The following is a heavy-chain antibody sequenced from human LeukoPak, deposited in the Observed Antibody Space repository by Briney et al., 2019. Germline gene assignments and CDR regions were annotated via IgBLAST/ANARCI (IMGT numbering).Heavy chain of an antibody. CDR3: AIKDGDSGSGSQYFRH. CDR2: IIPIFGTA. D-gene: IGHD3-10*01. J-gene: IGHJ1*01. CDR1: GGTFSSYA. V-gene: IGHV1-69*13. Sequence: VASVKVSCKASGGTFSSYAISWVRQAPGQGLEWMGGIIPIFGTANYAQKFQGRVTITADESTSTAYMELSSLRSEDTAVYYCAIKDGDSGSGSQYFRHWGQGTLVTVSS.